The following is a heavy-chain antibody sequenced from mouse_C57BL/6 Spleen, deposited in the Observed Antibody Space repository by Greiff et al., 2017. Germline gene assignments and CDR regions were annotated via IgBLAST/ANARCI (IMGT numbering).Heavy chain of an antibody. CDR3: ARKRDYGSPGGYFDV. J-gene: IGHJ1*03. Sequence: QVQLQQSGPGLVAPSQSLSITCTVSGFSLTSYAISWVRQPPGKGLEWLGVIWTGGGTNYNSALKSRLSISKDNSKSQVFLKMNSLQTDDTARYYCARKRDYGSPGGYFDVWGTGTTVTVSS. D-gene: IGHD1-1*01. V-gene: IGHV2-9-1*01. CDR1: GFSLTSYA. CDR2: IWTGGGT.